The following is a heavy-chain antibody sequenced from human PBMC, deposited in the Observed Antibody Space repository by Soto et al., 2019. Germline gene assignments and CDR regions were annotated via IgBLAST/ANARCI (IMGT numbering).Heavy chain of an antibody. J-gene: IGHJ4*02. V-gene: IGHV4-39*01. D-gene: IGHD3-3*01. CDR2: IYYSGST. CDR1: GGSISSSSYY. Sequence: SETLSLTCTVSGGSISSSSYYWGWIRQPPGKGLEWIGSIYYSGSTYYNPSLKSRVTISVDTSKNQFSLKLSSVTAADTAVYYCAGRDYDFWSGPPDFDYWGQGTLVTVSS. CDR3: AGRDYDFWSGPPDFDY.